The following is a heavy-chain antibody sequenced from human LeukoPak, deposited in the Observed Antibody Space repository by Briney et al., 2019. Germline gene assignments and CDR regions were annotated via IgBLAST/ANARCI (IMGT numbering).Heavy chain of an antibody. J-gene: IGHJ4*02. Sequence: PSETLPLTCGVSGYSIRSGYYWGWIRQPPGKGLEWIGSIYHSGSTYYNPSLKSRVTISADTSKNQFSLKLRSVTAADTAVYYCAGWFGELLSLFTYWGQGALVTVSS. CDR3: AGWFGELLSLFTY. CDR1: GYSIRSGYY. CDR2: IYHSGST. V-gene: IGHV4-38-2*01. D-gene: IGHD3-10*01.